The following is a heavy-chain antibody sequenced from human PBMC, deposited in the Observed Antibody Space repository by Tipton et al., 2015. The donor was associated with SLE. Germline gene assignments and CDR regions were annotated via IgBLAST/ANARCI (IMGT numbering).Heavy chain of an antibody. V-gene: IGHV5-51*01. CDR3: ARAWLSSGYSSGWPSFDY. CDR2: IYPGDSDT. Sequence: VQLVQSGAEVKKPGESLKIFCKGSGYSFTSYWIGWVRQMPGKGLEWMGIIYPGDSDTRYSPSFQGQVTISADKSISTAYLQWRGRKASDTAIYYCARAWLSSGYSSGWPSFDYWGQGTLVTVSS. J-gene: IGHJ4*02. CDR1: GYSFTSYW. D-gene: IGHD6-19*01.